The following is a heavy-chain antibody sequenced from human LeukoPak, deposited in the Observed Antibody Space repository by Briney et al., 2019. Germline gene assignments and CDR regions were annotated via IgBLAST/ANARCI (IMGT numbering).Heavy chain of an antibody. CDR2: ISRSGDTI. V-gene: IGHV3-48*03. D-gene: IGHD6-19*01. Sequence: GGSLRLSCAASGFTFRNYEMNWVRQAPGKGLVGVSYISRSGDTIYYADSVKGRFTISRDNAKNSLYLQMNSLRDEDTAVYYCARGSSGWYGFDYWGQGTLVTVSS. CDR1: GFTFRNYE. J-gene: IGHJ4*02. CDR3: ARGSSGWYGFDY.